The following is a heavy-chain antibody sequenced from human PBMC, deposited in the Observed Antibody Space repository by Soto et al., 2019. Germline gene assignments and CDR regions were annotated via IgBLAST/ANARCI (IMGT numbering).Heavy chain of an antibody. V-gene: IGHV3-23*01. CDR1: GFTFSSYA. J-gene: IGHJ4*02. D-gene: IGHD6-19*01. CDR2: ISGSGGST. Sequence: EVQLLESGGGLVQPGGSLRLSCAASGFTFSSYAMNWVRQAPGKGLEWVSVISGSGGSTYYADSVKGRFTISRDNSKTILNLKMSCRRDEDTAVYYCASRSSGWYFDYWGQGTLVTVSS. CDR3: ASRSSGWYFDY.